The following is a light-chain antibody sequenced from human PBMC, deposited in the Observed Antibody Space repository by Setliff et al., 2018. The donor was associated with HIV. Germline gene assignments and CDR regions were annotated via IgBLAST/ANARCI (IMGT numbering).Light chain of an antibody. CDR1: SSDIGDYES. J-gene: IGLJ1*01. Sequence: ALTQPASVSGSPGQSITISCTGSSSDIGDYESVSWYQQHPGEVPKLMIYEVSNRPSGVSDRFSGSKSGSTASLTIPGLQAEDEADYYCGSYTSTTSYVFGSGTKVTVL. CDR3: GSYTSTTSYV. V-gene: IGLV2-14*01. CDR2: EVS.